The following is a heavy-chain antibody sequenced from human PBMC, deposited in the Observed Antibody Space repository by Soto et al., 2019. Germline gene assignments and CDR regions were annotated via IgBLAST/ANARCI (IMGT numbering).Heavy chain of an antibody. CDR2: IYYSGST. CDR3: ARDRGGYVMNYYDSSGYIAAFDI. V-gene: IGHV4-59*01. Sequence: PSETLSLTCTVSGGSISSYYWSWIRQPPGKGLEWIGYIYYSGSTNYNPSLKSRVTISVDTSKNQFSLKLSSVTAADTAVYYCARDRGGYVMNYYDSSGYIAAFDIWGQGTMVTVSS. D-gene: IGHD3-22*01. J-gene: IGHJ3*02. CDR1: GGSISSYY.